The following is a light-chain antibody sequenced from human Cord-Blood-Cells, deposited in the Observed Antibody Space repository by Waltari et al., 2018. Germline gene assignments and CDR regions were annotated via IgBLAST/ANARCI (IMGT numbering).Light chain of an antibody. CDR3: QQYDNLPPFT. Sequence: DIQMTQSQSSLSASVGDRVTITCQASQDISNYLNWYQQKPGKAPQLLIYDASNLETGVPSRFSGSGSGTDFTLTISSLQPEDIATYYCQQYDNLPPFTFGPWTKVDIK. CDR2: DAS. CDR1: QDISNY. J-gene: IGKJ3*01. V-gene: IGKV1-33*01.